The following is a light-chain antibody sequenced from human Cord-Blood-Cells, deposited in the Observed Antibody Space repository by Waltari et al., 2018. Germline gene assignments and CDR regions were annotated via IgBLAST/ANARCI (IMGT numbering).Light chain of an antibody. CDR1: QSVLYSSNNKNY. CDR3: QQYYSTPRT. Sequence: DIVMTQSPDSLAVSLGERATINCKSSQSVLYSSNNKNYLAWYQQKPGQPPKLLIYWASNPESGVPDRFRGSGSGTDFTLTISSLQAEDVAVYYCQQYYSTPRTFGQGTKVEIK. CDR2: WAS. J-gene: IGKJ1*01. V-gene: IGKV4-1*01.